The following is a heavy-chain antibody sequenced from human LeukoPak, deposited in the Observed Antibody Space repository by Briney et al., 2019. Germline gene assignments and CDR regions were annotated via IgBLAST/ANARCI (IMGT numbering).Heavy chain of an antibody. J-gene: IGHJ6*02. CDR2: ISSSGSTI. D-gene: IGHD3-9*01. CDR1: GFTFSSYE. Sequence: GGSLRLSCAASGFTFSSYEMNWVRQAPGKGLEWVSYISSSGSTIYYADSVKGRFTISRDNAKNSLYLQMNSLRAEDTAVYYCAGDIRYFDSDYYYGMDVWGQGTTVTVSS. V-gene: IGHV3-48*03. CDR3: AGDIRYFDSDYYYGMDV.